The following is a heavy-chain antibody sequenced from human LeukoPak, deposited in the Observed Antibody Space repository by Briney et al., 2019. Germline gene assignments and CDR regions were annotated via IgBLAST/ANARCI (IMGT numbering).Heavy chain of an antibody. CDR2: ISSSSSYI. CDR1: GFTFSSYS. D-gene: IGHD3-22*01. CDR3: ARLGLYYYDSSGYYNWFDP. J-gene: IGHJ5*02. V-gene: IGHV3-21*01. Sequence: GGSLRLSCAASGFTFSSYSMNWVRQAPGKGLEWVSSISSSSSYIYYADSVKGRFTISRDNAKNSLYLQMNSLRAEDTAVYYCARLGLYYYDSSGYYNWFDPWGQGTLVTVSS.